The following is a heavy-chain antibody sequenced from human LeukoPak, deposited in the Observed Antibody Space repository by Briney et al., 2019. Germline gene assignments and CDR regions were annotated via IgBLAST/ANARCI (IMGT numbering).Heavy chain of an antibody. CDR2: LYSDGST. Sequence: GGSPRLSCAASGFTVSRNYMSWVRQAPGKGLEWVSVLYSDGSTYYADSVKGRFTISRDNSKNTLYLQMNSLRAEDTAVYYCARSFDFPNWFDPWGQGTLVTVSS. CDR1: GFTVSRNY. J-gene: IGHJ5*02. D-gene: IGHD3-9*01. CDR3: ARSFDFPNWFDP. V-gene: IGHV3-53*01.